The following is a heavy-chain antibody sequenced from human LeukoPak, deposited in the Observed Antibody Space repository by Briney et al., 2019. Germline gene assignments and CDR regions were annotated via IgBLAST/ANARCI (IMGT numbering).Heavy chain of an antibody. V-gene: IGHV3-30*18. D-gene: IGHD3-10*01. CDR2: ISYDGSNK. J-gene: IGHJ6*02. CDR3: AKEGITMVRGVPYYYGMDV. Sequence: PGRSLRLSSAASGFPFISYGMHWGRQAPGKGLEWVAAISYDGSNKYYADSGKGRFTISRDNSKNTLYLQMNSLRAEDTAVYYCAKEGITMVRGVPYYYGMDVWGQGTTVTVSS. CDR1: GFPFISYG.